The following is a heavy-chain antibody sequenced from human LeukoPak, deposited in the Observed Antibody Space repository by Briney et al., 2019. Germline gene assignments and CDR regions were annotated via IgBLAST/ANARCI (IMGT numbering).Heavy chain of an antibody. J-gene: IGHJ4*02. Sequence: TSETLSLTCAVYGGSFSGYYWSWIRQPPGKGLEWIGEINHSGSTNYNPSLKSRVTISVDTSKNHFSLKLSSVTAADTAVYYCARGGIRLYYDFWSGYSQFDYWGQGTLVTVSS. CDR1: GGSFSGYY. D-gene: IGHD3-3*01. V-gene: IGHV4-34*01. CDR3: ARGGIRLYYDFWSGYSQFDY. CDR2: INHSGST.